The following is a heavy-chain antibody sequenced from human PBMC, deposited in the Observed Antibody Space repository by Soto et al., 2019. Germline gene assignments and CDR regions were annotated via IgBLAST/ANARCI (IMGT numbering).Heavy chain of an antibody. Sequence: SVKVSCKASGGTFNTFAVNWVRQAPGQGLEWMGGIIPIFSTSNYAQKFQGRVTITADESTSTAYMELSRLNSVTPEDTAVYYCARSEEDSDYYYYGMDVWGQGTTVTVSS. CDR3: ARSEEDSDYYYYGMDV. J-gene: IGHJ6*02. CDR2: IIPIFSTS. CDR1: GGTFNTFA. V-gene: IGHV1-69*13. D-gene: IGHD2-15*01.